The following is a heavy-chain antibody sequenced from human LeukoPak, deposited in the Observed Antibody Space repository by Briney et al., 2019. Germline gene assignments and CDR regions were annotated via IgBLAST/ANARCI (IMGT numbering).Heavy chain of an antibody. Sequence: ASVRVSCKASGYPFSAHFLNWVRQAPGQGLEWMGNIDTTTGNPRYAQDFTGRFVFSLDTSVSTAYLQITSLKADDTAAYYCVRGAPTPGMDYWGQGTQVTVSS. CDR2: IDTTTGNP. CDR3: VRGAPTPGMDY. CDR1: GYPFSAHF. D-gene: IGHD3-10*01. V-gene: IGHV7-4-1*02. J-gene: IGHJ4*02.